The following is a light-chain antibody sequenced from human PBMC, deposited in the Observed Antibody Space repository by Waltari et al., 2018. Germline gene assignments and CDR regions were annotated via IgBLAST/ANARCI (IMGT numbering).Light chain of an antibody. CDR3: QQYHSAPRT. Sequence: DIVMTQSPDSLAVSLGERATINCKSSQNVVFSSNNKNYLAWYQQKPGHPPRLLIYWASTRASGVPDRFSDSGSGTDFTLTISSLQAEDVAVYYCQQYHSAPRTFGQGTKVEIK. CDR1: QNVVFSSNNKNY. V-gene: IGKV4-1*01. J-gene: IGKJ1*01. CDR2: WAS.